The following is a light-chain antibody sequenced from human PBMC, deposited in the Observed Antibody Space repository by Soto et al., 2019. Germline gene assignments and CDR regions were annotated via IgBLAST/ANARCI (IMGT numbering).Light chain of an antibody. V-gene: IGKV1-5*03. CDR2: KAS. CDR1: QSISSW. Sequence: DIQMTQSPSTLSAPLGDRVTITCRASQSISSWLAWYQQKPGKAPKLLIYKASSLESGVPSRFSGSGSGTEFTLTISSLQPDDFATYYCQQYNSYSTFGQGAKVDI. CDR3: QQYNSYST. J-gene: IGKJ1*01.